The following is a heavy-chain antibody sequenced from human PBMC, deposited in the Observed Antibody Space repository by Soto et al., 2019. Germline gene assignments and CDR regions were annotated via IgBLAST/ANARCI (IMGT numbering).Heavy chain of an antibody. CDR2: IYYSGST. Sequence: SETLSLTCTVSGGSISSYYWSWIRQPPGKGLEWIGYIYYSGSTNYNPSLKSRVTISVDTSKNQFSLKLSSVTAADTAVYYCARSVRGAIDLIYYYCYMDVWGKGTTVTVSS. V-gene: IGHV4-59*01. CDR1: GGSISSYY. D-gene: IGHD3-10*01. J-gene: IGHJ6*03. CDR3: ARSVRGAIDLIYYYCYMDV.